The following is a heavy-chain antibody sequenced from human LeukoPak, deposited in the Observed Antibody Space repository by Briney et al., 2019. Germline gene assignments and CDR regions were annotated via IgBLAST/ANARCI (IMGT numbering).Heavy chain of an antibody. CDR1: GYSHGKNYY. CDR3: ARYDSRGSASTKFDY. CDR2: IYGRAST. J-gene: IGHJ4*02. V-gene: IGHV4-38-2*01. Sequence: SETLSLTCAVSGYSHGKNYYWGWIRQSPGKGLEWIGRIYGRASTSYNPSLMNRVTMSVDTSKNHFSLQLTSVTAADKAVYYCARYDSRGSASTKFDYWGPGIQVTVSS. D-gene: IGHD3-3*01.